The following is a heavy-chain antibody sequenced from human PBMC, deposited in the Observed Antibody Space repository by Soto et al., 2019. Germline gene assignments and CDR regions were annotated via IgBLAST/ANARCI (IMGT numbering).Heavy chain of an antibody. D-gene: IGHD6-6*01. Sequence: ASVKVSCKASGYTFTSYAMNWVRQAPGQGXEWMGWINTNTGNPTYAQGFTGRFVFSLDTSVSTAYLQICSLKAEDTAVYYCARGGPKYSSSSHYDYYGMDVWGQGTTVTVSS. CDR1: GYTFTSYA. CDR3: ARGGPKYSSSSHYDYYGMDV. V-gene: IGHV7-4-1*01. CDR2: INTNTGNP. J-gene: IGHJ6*02.